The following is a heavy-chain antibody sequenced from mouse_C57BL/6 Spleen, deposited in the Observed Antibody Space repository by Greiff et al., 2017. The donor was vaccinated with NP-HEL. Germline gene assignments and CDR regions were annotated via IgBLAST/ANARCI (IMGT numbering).Heavy chain of an antibody. D-gene: IGHD1-1*01. CDR2: IWWDDDK. CDR3: ARIARITTVVDYAMDY. CDR1: GFSLSTFGMG. Sequence: QVTLKESGPGILQPSQTLSLTCSFSGFSLSTFGMGVGWIRQPSGKGLEWLAHIWWDDDKYYNPALKSRLTSSKDTSKNQVFLKIANVDTADTATYYCARIARITTVVDYAMDYWGQGTSVTVSS. J-gene: IGHJ4*01. V-gene: IGHV8-8*01.